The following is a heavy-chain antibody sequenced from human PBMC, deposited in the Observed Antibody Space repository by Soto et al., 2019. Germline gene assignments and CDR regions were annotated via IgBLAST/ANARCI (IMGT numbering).Heavy chain of an antibody. V-gene: IGHV3-23*01. CDR3: AKGGYYYDTSGPTFEY. CDR2: ISGSGGTS. J-gene: IGHJ4*02. Sequence: GGSLRLSCAASGFTFSSYGMHWVRQAPGKGLEWVSSISGSGGTSYYADSVKGRFTLSRDNSKNTLYLQMNSLRAEDTAVYYCAKGGYYYDTSGPTFEYWGQGTLVTVS. CDR1: GFTFSSYG. D-gene: IGHD3-22*01.